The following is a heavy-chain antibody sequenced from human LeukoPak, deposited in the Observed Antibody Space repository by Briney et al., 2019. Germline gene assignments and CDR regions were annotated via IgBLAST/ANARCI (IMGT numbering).Heavy chain of an antibody. CDR2: IRYDGSNK. J-gene: IGHJ4*02. CDR1: GFTFSSYG. Sequence: QTGGSLRLSCAASGFTFSSYGMHWVRQAPGKGLEWVAFIRYDGSNKYYADSVKGRFTISRDNSKNTLYLQMNSLRAEDTAVYYCAKDIAVAGTLSDYWGQGTLVTVSS. CDR3: AKDIAVAGTLSDY. D-gene: IGHD6-19*01. V-gene: IGHV3-30*02.